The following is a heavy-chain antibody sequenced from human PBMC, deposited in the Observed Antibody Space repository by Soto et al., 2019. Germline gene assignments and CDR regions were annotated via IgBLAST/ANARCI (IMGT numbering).Heavy chain of an antibody. CDR1: GFTFSSYG. CDR2: IWYDGSNK. V-gene: IGHV3-33*01. J-gene: IGHJ6*03. D-gene: IGHD1-26*01. CDR3: ARTSGIVEPDYYYYMDV. Sequence: QVQLVESGGGVVQPGRSLRLSCAASGFTFSSYGMHWVRQAPGKGLEWVAVIWYDGSNKYYADSVKGRFTISRDNSKNTLYLQMNSLRAEDTAVYYCARTSGIVEPDYYYYMDVWGKGTTVTVSS.